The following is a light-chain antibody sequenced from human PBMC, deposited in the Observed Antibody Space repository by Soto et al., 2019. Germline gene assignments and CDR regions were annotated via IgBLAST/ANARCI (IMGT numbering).Light chain of an antibody. CDR3: QSYDSSLSGWV. J-gene: IGLJ3*02. CDR2: GNS. CDR1: SSNIGAGYV. Sequence: QSVLTQPPSVSGAPGQRVTISCTGSSSNIGAGYVVHWYQQLPGTAPKLLIYGNSNRPSGVPDRFSGSKSGTSASLAITGLQAADEADYYCQSYDSSLSGWVFGGGTKLTVL. V-gene: IGLV1-40*01.